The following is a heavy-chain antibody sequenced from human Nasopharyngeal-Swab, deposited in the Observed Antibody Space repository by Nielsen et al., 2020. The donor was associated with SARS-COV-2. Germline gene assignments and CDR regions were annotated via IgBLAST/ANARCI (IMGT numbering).Heavy chain of an antibody. CDR2: INHSGST. CDR3: ARGKIGCSSTSCYGFWFDP. V-gene: IGHV4-39*07. CDR1: GGSVSSSSYY. D-gene: IGHD2-2*01. J-gene: IGHJ5*02. Sequence: SETLSLTCSVSGGSVSSSSYYWSWIRQPPGKGLEWIGEINHSGSTNYSPSLKSRVTISVDTSKNQFSLKLSSVTAADTAVYYCARGKIGCSSTSCYGFWFDPWGQGTLVTVSS.